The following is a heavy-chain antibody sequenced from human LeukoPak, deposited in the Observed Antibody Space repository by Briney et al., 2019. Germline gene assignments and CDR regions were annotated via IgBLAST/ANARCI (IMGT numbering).Heavy chain of an antibody. CDR3: AKCYGDYVHLDYYYYYYMDV. D-gene: IGHD4-17*01. CDR2: ISGSGGST. Sequence: ETLSLTCTVSGGSISSSSYYWGWIRQPPGKGLEWVSAISGSGGSTYYADSVKGRFTISRDNSKNTLYLQMNSLRAEDTAVYYCAKCYGDYVHLDYYYYYYMDVWGKGTTVTVSS. CDR1: GGSISSSSYY. J-gene: IGHJ6*03. V-gene: IGHV3-23*01.